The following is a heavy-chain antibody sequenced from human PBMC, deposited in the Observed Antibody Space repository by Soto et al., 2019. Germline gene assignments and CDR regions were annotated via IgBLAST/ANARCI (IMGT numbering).Heavy chain of an antibody. CDR2: ISGSGGST. CDR3: AKDESVKMRIAVAGTPH. V-gene: IGHV3-23*01. J-gene: IGHJ4*02. CDR1: GFTFSSYA. D-gene: IGHD6-19*01. Sequence: GGSLRLSCAASGFTFSSYAMSWVRQAPGKGLEWVSAISGSGGSTYYADSVKGRFTISRDNSKNTLYLQMNSLRAEDTAVYYCAKDESVKMRIAVAGTPHWGQGTLVTVSS.